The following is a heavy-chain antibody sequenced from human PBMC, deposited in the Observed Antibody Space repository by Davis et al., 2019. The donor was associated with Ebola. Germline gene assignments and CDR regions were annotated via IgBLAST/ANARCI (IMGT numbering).Heavy chain of an antibody. CDR3: ARGDLEWKRYDYYFYMDV. CDR2: TYYSGNT. J-gene: IGHJ6*03. V-gene: IGHV4-39*07. D-gene: IGHD3-3*01. Sequence: SETLSLTCTVSGGSIDSSRYYWDWIRQPRGKGLEWVGTTYYSGNTYYNPSLKSRVTISVDTSKNRFSLKVSSVTAADTAVYYCARGDLEWKRYDYYFYMDVWGKGTTVTVSS. CDR1: GGSIDSSRYY.